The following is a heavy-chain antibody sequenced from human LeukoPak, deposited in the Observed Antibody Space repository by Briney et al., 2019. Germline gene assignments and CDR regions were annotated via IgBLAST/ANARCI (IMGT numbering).Heavy chain of an antibody. CDR2: ISYSGST. V-gene: IGHV4-59*01. Sequence: SETLSLTCTVSGDSISGYYWSWIRQPPGKGLEWIAYISYSGSTNYNPSLKNRVTISRDISKNQLSLRLSSATDPDTAVHYCARDRGSAGGFDYWGQGTLVTVSS. CDR1: GDSISGYY. D-gene: IGHD6-13*01. CDR3: ARDRGSAGGFDY. J-gene: IGHJ4*02.